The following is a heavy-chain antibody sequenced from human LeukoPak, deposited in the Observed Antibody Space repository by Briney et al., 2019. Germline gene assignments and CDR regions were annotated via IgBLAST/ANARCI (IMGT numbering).Heavy chain of an antibody. Sequence: ASVKVSCKVSGYTLTELSMQWVRQAPGKGLEWMGGFDPEDGETIYAQKLQGRVTMTEDTSTDTAYMELSSLRSEDTAVYYCATAIPDPLQLWFIFDYWGQGTLVTVSS. CDR1: GYTLTELS. CDR2: FDPEDGET. V-gene: IGHV1-24*01. D-gene: IGHD5-18*01. J-gene: IGHJ4*02. CDR3: ATAIPDPLQLWFIFDY.